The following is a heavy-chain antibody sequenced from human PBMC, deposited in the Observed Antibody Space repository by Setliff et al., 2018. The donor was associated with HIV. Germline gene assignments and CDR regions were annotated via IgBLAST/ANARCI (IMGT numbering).Heavy chain of an antibody. J-gene: IGHJ3*02. CDR3: ARVTAAWDDAFDI. V-gene: IGHV3-23*01. D-gene: IGHD6-13*01. CDR2: ISGSAGTT. CDR1: GFTFSNYA. Sequence: PGGSLRLSCAASGFTFSNYAMSWVRQAPGKGLEWVSGISGSAGTTYYADSVKGRFTISRDNSKNTLYLQMNSLRAEDTAMYYCARVTAAWDDAFDIWGQGTMVTVSS.